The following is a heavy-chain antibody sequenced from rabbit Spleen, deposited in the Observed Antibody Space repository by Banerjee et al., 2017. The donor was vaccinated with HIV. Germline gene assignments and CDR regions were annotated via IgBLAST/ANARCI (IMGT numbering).Heavy chain of an antibody. CDR3: ARSLGGDIAKYNI. CDR2: IGAGSGGT. J-gene: IGHJ4*02. V-gene: IGHV1S69*01. Sequence: QSVEESGGRLVTPGTPLTLTCTVSGFSRSSYYMSWVRQAPGKGLEWIGFIGAGSGGTVYASWAKGRFTISKTSTTMDLKITSTTTEDTATYFCARSLGGDIAKYNIWGQGTLVTVS. CDR1: GFSRSSYY. D-gene: IGHD2-1*01.